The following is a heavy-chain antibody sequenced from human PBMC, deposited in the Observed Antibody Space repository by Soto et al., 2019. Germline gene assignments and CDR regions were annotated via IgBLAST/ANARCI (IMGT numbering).Heavy chain of an antibody. D-gene: IGHD6-13*01. CDR2: TYYRSKWYN. CDR3: ARATGYSSSWSKNWFDP. V-gene: IGHV6-1*01. CDR1: GDSVSSNSAA. J-gene: IGHJ5*02. Sequence: PSQTLSLTCAISGDSVSSNSAAWNWIRQSPSRGLEWLGRTYYRSKWYNDYAVSVKSRITINPDTSKNQFSLQLNSVTPEDTAVYYCARATGYSSSWSKNWFDPWGQGTLVTVSS.